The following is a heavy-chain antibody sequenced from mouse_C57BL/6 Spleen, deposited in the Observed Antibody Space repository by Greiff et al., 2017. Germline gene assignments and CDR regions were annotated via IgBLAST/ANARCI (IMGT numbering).Heavy chain of an antibody. CDR1: GYTFTDYE. Sequence: QVQLKESGAELVRPGASVTLSCKASGYTFTDYEMHWVKQTPVHGLEWIGAIDPETGGTAYNQKFKGKAILTADKSSSTAYMELRSLTSEDSAVYYCTRELAHFDYWGQGTTLTVSS. D-gene: IGHD4-1*01. V-gene: IGHV1-15*01. J-gene: IGHJ2*01. CDR2: IDPETGGT. CDR3: TRELAHFDY.